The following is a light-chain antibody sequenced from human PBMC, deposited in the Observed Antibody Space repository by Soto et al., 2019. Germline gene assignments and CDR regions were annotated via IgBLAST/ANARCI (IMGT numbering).Light chain of an antibody. V-gene: IGKV1-39*01. CDR1: QSISSY. CDR3: QQSYSTPIT. J-gene: IGKJ5*01. Sequence: DVQITESPSFDSTSVRDRVTITRGASQSISSYLNWYQQKPGKAPKLLIYAASSLQSGVPSRFSGSGSGTDFTLTISSLQPEEFATYYCQQSYSTPITVGQGTRLEIK. CDR2: AAS.